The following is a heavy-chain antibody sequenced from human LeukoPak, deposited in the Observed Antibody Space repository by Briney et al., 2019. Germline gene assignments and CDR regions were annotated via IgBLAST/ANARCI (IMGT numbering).Heavy chain of an antibody. Sequence: SETLSLTCTVSGGSISSHYWTWIRQPPGKGLQWIGYISYSGDTDYNPSLKSRVTISVDSSNNQFSLKLSSVTAADTAVYYCARQPRIPGLYNQNAFDIWGQGTMVTVSS. CDR3: ARQPRIPGLYNQNAFDI. D-gene: IGHD1-1*01. CDR1: GGSISSHY. J-gene: IGHJ3*02. CDR2: ISYSGDT. V-gene: IGHV4-59*08.